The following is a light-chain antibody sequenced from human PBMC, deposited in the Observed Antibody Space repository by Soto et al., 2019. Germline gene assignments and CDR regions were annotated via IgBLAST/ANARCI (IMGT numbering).Light chain of an antibody. CDR2: DVS. J-gene: IGLJ2*01. CDR3: SSYTSTGTRV. CDR1: SSDVGGYNY. V-gene: IGLV2-14*01. Sequence: QSALTQPASVSGSPGQSITISCTGTSSDVGGYNYVSWYQQHPGKVPKIMIYDVSNRPSGVSNRFSGSKSGNTASLTISGLQAEDEADYYCSSYTSTGTRVFGGGTKLTVL.